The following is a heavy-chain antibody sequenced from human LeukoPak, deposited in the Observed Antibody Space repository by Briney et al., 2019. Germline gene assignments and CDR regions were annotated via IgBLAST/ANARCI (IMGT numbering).Heavy chain of an antibody. V-gene: IGHV1-24*01. CDR2: FDPEDGET. CDR1: GYTLTELS. D-gene: IGHD2/OR15-2a*01. J-gene: IGHJ1*01. CDR3: ATKALTTSDFQH. Sequence: ASVKVSCKVSGYTLTELSMHWVRQAPGKGLEWMGGFDPEDGETIYARKFQGRVAMTGDTSTDTAYMELSSLRSEDTAVYYCATKALTTSDFQHWGQGTLVTVSS.